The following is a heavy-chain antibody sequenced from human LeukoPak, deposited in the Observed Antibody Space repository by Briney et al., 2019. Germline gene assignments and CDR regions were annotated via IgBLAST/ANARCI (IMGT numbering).Heavy chain of an antibody. V-gene: IGHV3-11*05. CDR1: GFTFSSYW. Sequence: PGGSLRLSCEASGFTFSSYWMSWIRQAPGKGLEWVSDIGFSGSYTDYADSVKGRFTISRDNAKYSLYLQMNNLRAEDTALYYCARVGYQYCRSGTCYAPFDQWGQGTLVTVSS. CDR2: IGFSGSYT. J-gene: IGHJ4*02. CDR3: ARVGYQYCRSGTCYAPFDQ. D-gene: IGHD2-2*01.